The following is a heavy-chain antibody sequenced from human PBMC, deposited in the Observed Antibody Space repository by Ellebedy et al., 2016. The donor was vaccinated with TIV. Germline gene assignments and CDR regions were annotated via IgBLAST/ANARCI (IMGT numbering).Heavy chain of an antibody. V-gene: IGHV1-3*01. CDR1: GYTFTSQT. CDR3: ARDFPLSVGGSYLDY. J-gene: IGHJ4*02. Sequence: ALVKVSCKASGYTFTSQTMHWVRQAPGQRLEWMGRINAGNGNTKYSQKFRGRLTITRDTSTNTAYMELSSLRSEDTAVYYCARDFPLSVGGSYLDYWGQGTLVTVSS. CDR2: INAGNGNT. D-gene: IGHD3-16*02.